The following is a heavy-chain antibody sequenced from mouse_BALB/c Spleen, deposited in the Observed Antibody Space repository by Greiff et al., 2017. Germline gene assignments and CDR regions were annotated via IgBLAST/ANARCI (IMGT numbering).Heavy chain of an antibody. Sequence: VHLVESGAELAKPGASVKMSCKASGYTFTSYWMHWVKQRPGQGLEWIGYINPSTGYTEYNQKFKDKATLTADKSSSTAYMQLSSLTSEDSAVYYCARESDYGPFAYWGQGTLVTVSA. D-gene: IGHD1-1*02. CDR2: INPSTGYT. CDR3: ARESDYGPFAY. CDR1: GYTFTSYW. J-gene: IGHJ3*01. V-gene: IGHV1-7*01.